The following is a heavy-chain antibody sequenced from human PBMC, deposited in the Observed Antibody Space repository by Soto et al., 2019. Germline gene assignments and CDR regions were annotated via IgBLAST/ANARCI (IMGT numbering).Heavy chain of an antibody. D-gene: IGHD3-10*01. J-gene: IGHJ3*02. Sequence: QLQLQESGPGLVKPSETLSLTCTVSGGSISSSSYYWGWIRQPPGKGLEWIGSIYYSGSTYYNPSLKSRVTISVDTSKNQFSLKLSSVTAADTAVYYCARRTRITMVRGVRPCDAFDIWGQGTMVTVSS. V-gene: IGHV4-39*01. CDR3: ARRTRITMVRGVRPCDAFDI. CDR2: IYYSGST. CDR1: GGSISSSSYY.